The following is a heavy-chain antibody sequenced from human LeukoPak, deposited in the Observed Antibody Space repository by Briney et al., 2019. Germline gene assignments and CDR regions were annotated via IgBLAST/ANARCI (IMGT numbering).Heavy chain of an antibody. D-gene: IGHD3-10*01. CDR3: ARGDIMVRGVAIFDY. CDR2: IYTSGST. Sequence: LSLTCTVSGGPISSGSYYWRWIRQPAGKGLEWIGRIYTSGSTNYNPSLKSRVTISVDTSKNQFSLKLSSVTAADTAVYYCARGDIMVRGVAIFDYWGQGTLVTVSS. J-gene: IGHJ4*02. CDR1: GGPISSGSYY. V-gene: IGHV4-61*02.